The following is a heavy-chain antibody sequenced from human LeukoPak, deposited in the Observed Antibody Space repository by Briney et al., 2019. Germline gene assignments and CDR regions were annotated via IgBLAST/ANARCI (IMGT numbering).Heavy chain of an antibody. CDR3: ARDFIGSPFDS. CDR1: GYALTSYG. V-gene: IGHV1-18*01. D-gene: IGHD2-15*01. J-gene: IGHJ4*02. CDR2: ISAHNGNT. Sequence: AASVKVSCKASGYALTSYGISWVRQAPGQGLEWMGWISAHNGNTNYAQKLQGRVTMTTDTSTSTAYMELRSLRSDDTAMYYCARDFIGSPFDSWGQGTLVTVSS.